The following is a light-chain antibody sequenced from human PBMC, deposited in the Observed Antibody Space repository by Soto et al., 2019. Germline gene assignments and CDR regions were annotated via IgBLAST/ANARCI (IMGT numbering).Light chain of an antibody. CDR2: DVS. CDR1: SSDVGGYNF. J-gene: IGLJ1*01. Sequence: QSALTQPRSVSGSPGQSVTISCTGTSSDVGGYNFVSWYQQHPGKTPKFMIYDVSKRPSGVPDRFSGSKSGNTAFLTISGLQAEDEADYYCCSYAGDYTFVFGTGTKVTVL. V-gene: IGLV2-11*01. CDR3: CSYAGDYTFV.